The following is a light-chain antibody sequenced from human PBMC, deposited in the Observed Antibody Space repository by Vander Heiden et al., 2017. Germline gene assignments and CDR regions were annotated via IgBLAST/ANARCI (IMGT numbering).Light chain of an antibody. V-gene: IGLV2-14*01. J-gene: IGLJ1*01. Sequence: QSALTQPASVSGSPGQSITISCTVTRSDAGGYNYVAWYQQQPGKAPKLMIYEVRNRPSGVSNRFSGSKSGNTASLTISGRQAEDEADYYCSSYTSSSSLVFGTGTKVTVL. CDR1: RSDAGGYNY. CDR3: SSYTSSSSLV. CDR2: EVR.